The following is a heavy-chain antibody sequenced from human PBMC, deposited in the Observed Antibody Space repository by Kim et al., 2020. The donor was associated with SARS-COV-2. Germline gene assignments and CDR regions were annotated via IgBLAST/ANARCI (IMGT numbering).Heavy chain of an antibody. Sequence: SETLSLTCAVYGGSFSGYYWSWIRQPPGKGLEWIGEINHSGSTNYNPSLKSRVTISVDTSKNQFSLKLSSVTAADTAVYYCARRESNLFDPWGQGTLVTVSS. CDR3: ARRESNLFDP. CDR2: INHSGST. CDR1: GGSFSGYY. V-gene: IGHV4-34*01. J-gene: IGHJ5*02. D-gene: IGHD1-26*01.